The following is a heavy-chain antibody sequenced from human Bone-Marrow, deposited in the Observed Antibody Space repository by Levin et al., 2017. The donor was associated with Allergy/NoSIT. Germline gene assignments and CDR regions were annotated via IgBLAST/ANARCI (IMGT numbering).Heavy chain of an antibody. CDR2: IRSKNNTYAT. J-gene: IGHJ4*02. CDR1: GFTFSAFS. CDR3: TNRGY. Sequence: ETLSLTCVTSGFTFSAFSVHWVRQAYGKGLEWVGRIRSKNNTYATSYGPSVKGRFTIYRDDSKNTAYLEMTSLKIEDTAVYYCTNRGYWGRGTLVTVSS. V-gene: IGHV3-73*01.